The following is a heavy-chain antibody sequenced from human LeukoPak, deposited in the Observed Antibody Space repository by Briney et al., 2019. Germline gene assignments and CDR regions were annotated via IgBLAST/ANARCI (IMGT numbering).Heavy chain of an antibody. J-gene: IGHJ4*02. CDR1: GFTFSSYW. Sequence: GGSLRLSCVASGFTFSSYWMHWVRQAPGKGLVWVSRINSDGSSTSYADSVKGRFTISRDNSKNTLFLQMNSLRVEDTALYYCARAYGSSGYYQLPIDYWGQGTLVTVSS. CDR3: ARAYGSSGYYQLPIDY. D-gene: IGHD3-22*01. V-gene: IGHV3-74*01. CDR2: INSDGSST.